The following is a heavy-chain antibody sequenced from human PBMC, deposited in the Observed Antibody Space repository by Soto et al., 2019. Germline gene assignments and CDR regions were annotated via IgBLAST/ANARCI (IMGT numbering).Heavy chain of an antibody. Sequence: EVQLVESGGGLVKPGGSLRLSCAASGFTFTSYSMNWVRQAPGQGLEWVSSISSSSSYIHYAGSVKGRLTVSRDTAKNSLFLVMNGLRVEDSALYYCARGMGTAMVTLSFDYRGQGTLVTVSS. CDR1: GFTFTSYS. CDR3: ARGMGTAMVTLSFDY. CDR2: ISSSSSYI. V-gene: IGHV3-21*01. D-gene: IGHD5-18*01. J-gene: IGHJ4*02.